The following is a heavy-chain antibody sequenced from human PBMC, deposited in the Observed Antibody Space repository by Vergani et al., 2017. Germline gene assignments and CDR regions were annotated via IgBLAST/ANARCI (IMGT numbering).Heavy chain of an antibody. CDR2: LSASDRRT. CDR3: AKVGRAEVAGTFGAFDI. V-gene: IGHV3-23*01. Sequence: EVQLWESGGDLVQPGGSLRLSCAASGFTFIMHAMSWVRQAPGKGVEWVSTLSASDRRTHYADSVKGRFTISRDNSKNTLFLHMNSLRPEDTAVYYCAKVGRAEVAGTFGAFDIWGQGTMVTVSS. CDR1: GFTFIMHA. D-gene: IGHD6-19*01. J-gene: IGHJ3*02.